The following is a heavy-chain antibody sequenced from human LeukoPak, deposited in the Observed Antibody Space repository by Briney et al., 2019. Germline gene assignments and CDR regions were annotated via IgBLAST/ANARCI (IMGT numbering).Heavy chain of an antibody. V-gene: IGHV3-7*03. CDR1: GFTFSSFW. J-gene: IGHJ4*02. D-gene: IGHD1-26*01. Sequence: GGSLKLSCAASGFTFSSFWMSWVRQALGKGLEWVANIKQEGSEKYYVNSVKGRFTISRDDAKSSLYLQMNSLRAEDTAVYYCTRSRSWDFFDFWGQGTLVTVSS. CDR3: TRSRSWDFFDF. CDR2: IKQEGSEK.